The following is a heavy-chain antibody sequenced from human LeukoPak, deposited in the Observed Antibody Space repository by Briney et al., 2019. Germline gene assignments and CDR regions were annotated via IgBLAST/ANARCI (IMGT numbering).Heavy chain of an antibody. CDR2: INHSGST. J-gene: IGHJ5*02. Sequence: SETLSLTCAVYGGSFSGYYWSWIRQPPGKGLEWIGEINHSGSTNYNPSLKSRVTISVDTSKNQFSLKLSSVTAADTAVYYCARRGRVVVAATHLKKGLDPWGQGTLVTVSS. CDR1: GGSFSGYY. CDR3: ARRGRVVVAATHLKKGLDP. V-gene: IGHV4-34*01. D-gene: IGHD2-15*01.